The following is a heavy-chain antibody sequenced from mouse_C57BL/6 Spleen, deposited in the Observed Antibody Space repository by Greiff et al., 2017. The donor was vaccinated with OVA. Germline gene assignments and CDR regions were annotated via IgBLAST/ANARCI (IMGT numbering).Heavy chain of an antibody. J-gene: IGHJ2*01. D-gene: IGHD1-1*01. Sequence: QVQLQQPGAELVKPGASVKMSCKASGYTFTSYWITWVKQRPGQGLEWIGDIYPGSGSTNYNEKFKSKATLTVDTSYSTAYMKLSSLTSEDAAVYYCARETTVVATGYWGQGTTLTVSS. CDR1: GYTFTSYW. V-gene: IGHV1-55*01. CDR3: ARETTVVATGY. CDR2: IYPGSGST.